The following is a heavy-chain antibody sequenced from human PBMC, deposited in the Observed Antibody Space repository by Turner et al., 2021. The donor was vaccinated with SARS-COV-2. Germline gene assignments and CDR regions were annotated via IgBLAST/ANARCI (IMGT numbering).Heavy chain of an antibody. Sequence: QVQLVQSGAEVTKPGASVTVSCKASGYTFTSYDINWVRQATGQGLEWMGWMNPNSGNTGYAQKFQDRVTMTRNTSISTAYMELSSLRSEDTAVYYCAGTFTAMVRVDYWGQGTLVTVSS. D-gene: IGHD5-18*01. CDR3: AGTFTAMVRVDY. CDR2: MNPNSGNT. CDR1: GYTFTSYD. J-gene: IGHJ4*02. V-gene: IGHV1-8*01.